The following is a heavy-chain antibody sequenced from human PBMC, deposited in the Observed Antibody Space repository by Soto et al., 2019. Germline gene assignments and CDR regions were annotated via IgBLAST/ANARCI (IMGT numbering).Heavy chain of an antibody. Sequence: TLSLTCTVSGGSISSSSYYWGWIRQPPGKGLEWIGSIYYSGSTYYNPSLKSRVTISVDTSKNQFSLKLSSVTAADTAVYYCARDRAGDSSGYQNWGQGTLVTVSS. V-gene: IGHV4-39*02. D-gene: IGHD3-22*01. J-gene: IGHJ4*02. CDR2: IYYSGST. CDR1: GGSISSSSYY. CDR3: ARDRAGDSSGYQN.